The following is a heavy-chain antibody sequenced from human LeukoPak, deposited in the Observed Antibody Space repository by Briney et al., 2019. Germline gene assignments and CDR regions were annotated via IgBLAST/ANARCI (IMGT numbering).Heavy chain of an antibody. V-gene: IGHV1-2*02. D-gene: IGHD3-10*01. CDR2: IHPTSGGT. Sequence: ASVKVSCKASGYTFTDYCIHWVRQAPGQGLEWMGWIHPTSGGTNYAQKFQGRVTMTRDTSISTAYMELSSLRSEDTAVYYCARDEDAYGSGTFDYWGQGTLVTVSS. CDR1: GYTFTDYC. J-gene: IGHJ4*02. CDR3: ARDEDAYGSGTFDY.